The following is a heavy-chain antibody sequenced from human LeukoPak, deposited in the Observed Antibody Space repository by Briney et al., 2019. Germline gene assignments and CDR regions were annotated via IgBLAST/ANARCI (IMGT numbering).Heavy chain of an antibody. V-gene: IGHV3-23*01. J-gene: IGHJ4*02. Sequence: PGGSLRLSCAASGLNFSLYSMHWVRQAPGKGLEWVSAISGSGGSTYYADSVKGRFTISRDNSKNTLYLQMNSLRAEDTAVYYCAKDDGIAAGYYDYWGQGTLVTVSS. CDR2: ISGSGGST. D-gene: IGHD6-13*01. CDR1: GLNFSLYS. CDR3: AKDDGIAAGYYDY.